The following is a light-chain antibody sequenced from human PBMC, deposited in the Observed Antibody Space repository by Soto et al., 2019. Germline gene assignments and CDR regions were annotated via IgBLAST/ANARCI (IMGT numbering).Light chain of an antibody. CDR3: CSYAGSYTFYV. Sequence: QSALTQPRSVSGSPGQSVTISCTATSSDVGGYNYVSWYQQHPGKAPKLMIYDVSKRPSGLPDRFSGSKSGNTASLTISGLQAEDEADYYCCSYAGSYTFYVFGTGTKVTVL. CDR1: SSDVGGYNY. V-gene: IGLV2-11*01. J-gene: IGLJ1*01. CDR2: DVS.